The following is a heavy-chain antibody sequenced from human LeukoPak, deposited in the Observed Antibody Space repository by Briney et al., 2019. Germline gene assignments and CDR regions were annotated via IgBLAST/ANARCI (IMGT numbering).Heavy chain of an antibody. J-gene: IGHJ4*02. D-gene: IGHD1-1*01. CDR1: GFTFSSYG. CDR3: ARSNGHDY. Sequence: PGGTLRLSCAASGFTFSSYGMSWVRQAPGKGLEWVSAISGSGGSTYYADSVKGRFTISRDNAKNSLYLQMNSLRAEDTAVYYCARSNGHDYWGQGTLVTVSS. V-gene: IGHV3-23*01. CDR2: ISGSGGST.